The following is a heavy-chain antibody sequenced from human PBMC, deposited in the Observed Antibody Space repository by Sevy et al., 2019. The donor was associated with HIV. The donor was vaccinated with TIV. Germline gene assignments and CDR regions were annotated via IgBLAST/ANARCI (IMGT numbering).Heavy chain of an antibody. D-gene: IGHD3-3*01. CDR2: ISGFNGDT. Sequence: ASVKVSCKASGYTFTNYAISWVRQAPGQGLAWMGWISGFNGDTKNAEKFQGRFTMTTDTSTKTAYMDLRRLRSDDTAVYYGVRGTTFYDFWTGGDYWGQGTLVTVSS. CDR3: VRGTTFYDFWTGGDY. CDR1: GYTFTNYA. V-gene: IGHV1-18*01. J-gene: IGHJ4*02.